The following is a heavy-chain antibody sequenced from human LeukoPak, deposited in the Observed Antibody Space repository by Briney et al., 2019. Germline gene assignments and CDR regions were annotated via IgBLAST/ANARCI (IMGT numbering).Heavy chain of an antibody. CDR2: IRQDGDTK. Sequence: PGGSLRLSCAASGFTFSSYSMNWVRQAPGKGLEWVANIRQDGDTKYYVDSVKGRFTISRDNSKNTLYLQMSSLRAEDTAVYYCARVFDYWGQGTLVTVSS. CDR1: GFTFSSYS. CDR3: ARVFDY. V-gene: IGHV3-7*01. J-gene: IGHJ4*02.